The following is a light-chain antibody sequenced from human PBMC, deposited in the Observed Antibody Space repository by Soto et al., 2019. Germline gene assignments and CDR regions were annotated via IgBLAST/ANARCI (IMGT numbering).Light chain of an antibody. CDR1: QSVSAGY. V-gene: IGKV3-11*01. CDR2: ADS. Sequence: EIVLTHSPGTLSLSPCESATLSFSASQSVSAGYFAWYQQKPGQAPRLLIYADSNRATGIPARFSGSGSGTDFTLTISSLEPEDFSVYYCQQRYNWPITFGQGTRLEIK. J-gene: IGKJ5*01. CDR3: QQRYNWPIT.